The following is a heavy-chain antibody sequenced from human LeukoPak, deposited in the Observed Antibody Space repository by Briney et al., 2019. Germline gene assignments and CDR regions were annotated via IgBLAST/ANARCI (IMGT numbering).Heavy chain of an antibody. D-gene: IGHD1-26*01. V-gene: IGHV3-21*01. CDR2: ISGSSNYI. J-gene: IGHJ3*02. CDR1: GFTFSSYS. Sequence: GGSLRLSCAASGFTFSSYSMNWVRQAPGKGLEWVSSISGSSNYIYYADSVKGRFTISRDNTKNSLYLQMNSLRAEDTAVYYCARGHSGSYQRDDAFDIWGQGTMVTVSS. CDR3: ARGHSGSYQRDDAFDI.